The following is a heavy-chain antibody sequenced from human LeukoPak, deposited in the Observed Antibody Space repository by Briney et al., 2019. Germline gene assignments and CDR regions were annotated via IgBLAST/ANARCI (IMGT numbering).Heavy chain of an antibody. CDR3: AKDSGLVGSGFDY. Sequence: PGGSLRLSCAASGFTFSSYGMSWVRQAPGKGLEWVSAISGSGGSTYYADSVKGRFTISRDNSKNTLYLQMNSLRAEDTAVYYCAKDSGLVGSGFDYWGQGTLVTVSS. V-gene: IGHV3-23*01. CDR2: ISGSGGST. CDR1: GFTFSSYG. J-gene: IGHJ4*02. D-gene: IGHD3-10*01.